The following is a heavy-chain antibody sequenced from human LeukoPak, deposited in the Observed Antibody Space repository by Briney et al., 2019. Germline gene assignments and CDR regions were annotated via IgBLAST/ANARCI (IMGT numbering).Heavy chain of an antibody. CDR1: GFTFSSYS. V-gene: IGHV3-9*01. D-gene: IGHD3-22*01. Sequence: GGSLRLSCAASGFTFSSYSMNWVRQAPGKGLEWVSGISWNSGSIGYADSVKGRFTISRDNAKNSLYLQMNSLRAEDTALYYCAKSVGFRYYYDSSGSIDDAFDIWGQGTMVTVSS. CDR3: AKSVGFRYYYDSSGSIDDAFDI. J-gene: IGHJ3*02. CDR2: ISWNSGSI.